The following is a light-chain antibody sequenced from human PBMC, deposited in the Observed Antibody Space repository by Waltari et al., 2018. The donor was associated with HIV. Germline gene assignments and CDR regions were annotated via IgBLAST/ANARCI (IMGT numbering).Light chain of an antibody. V-gene: IGLV2-14*01. Sequence: QSALTQPASVSGSPGQSITISCTGPSSQIGGYDYVSWYQQPPGKAPKLMIYGVSSRPSGVSNRFSGSRSGNTASLTISGLQAEDEADYYCSAYTSISTLAVFGGGTKLTVL. J-gene: IGLJ2*01. CDR3: SAYTSISTLAV. CDR1: SSQIGGYDY. CDR2: GVS.